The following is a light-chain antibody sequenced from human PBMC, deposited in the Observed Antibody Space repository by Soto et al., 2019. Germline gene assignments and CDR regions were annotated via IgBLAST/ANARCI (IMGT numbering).Light chain of an antibody. Sequence: QSALTQPASVSGSPGQSITISCTGTSSDVGNSNFVSWYQHHPGKAPKLMIYEGTKLSSGVSNRFSGSKSGNAACLTISGLQAEDEADYYCCSYAGRTTWVFAAGTKLAVL. V-gene: IGLV2-23*01. J-gene: IGLJ3*02. CDR2: EGT. CDR1: SSDVGNSNF. CDR3: CSYAGRTTWV.